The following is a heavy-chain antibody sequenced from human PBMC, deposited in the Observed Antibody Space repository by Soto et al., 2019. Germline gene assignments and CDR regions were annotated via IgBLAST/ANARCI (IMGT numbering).Heavy chain of an antibody. CDR1: GGTFSSYA. CDR2: IIPIFGTA. D-gene: IGHD3-22*01. CDR3: ARGSDPLTYYYDSSGYYYLY. Sequence: GASVKVSCKASGGTFSSYAISWVRQAPGQGLEWMGGIIPIFGTANYAQKFQGRVTITADESTSTAYMELSSLRSEDTAVYYCARGSDPLTYYYDSSGYYYLYWGQGXLVTVYS. V-gene: IGHV1-69*13. J-gene: IGHJ4*02.